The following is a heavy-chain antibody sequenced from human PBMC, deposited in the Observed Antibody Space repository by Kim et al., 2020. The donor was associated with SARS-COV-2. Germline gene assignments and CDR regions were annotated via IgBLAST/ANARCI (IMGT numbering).Heavy chain of an antibody. CDR2: IYYSGST. V-gene: IGHV4-31*03. J-gene: IGHJ6*02. CDR3: ARGWFQSSTSCYGCYYGMGV. Sequence: SETLSLTCTVSGGSISSGGYYWSWIRQHPGKGLEWIGYIYYSGSTYYNPSLKSRVTISVDTSKNQFSLKLSSVTAADTAVYYCARGWFQSSTSCYGCYYGMGVWGQGTTVTVSS. CDR1: GGSISSGGYY. D-gene: IGHD2-2*01.